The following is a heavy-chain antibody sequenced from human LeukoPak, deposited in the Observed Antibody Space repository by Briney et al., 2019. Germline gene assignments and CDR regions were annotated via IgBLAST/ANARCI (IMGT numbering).Heavy chain of an antibody. CDR3: ARSRVWGSSLGDY. CDR1: GFTFDDYA. Sequence: QPGRSLRLSCAASGFTFDDYAMHWVRQAPGKGLVWLSRINTDGSSTSYADSVKGRFTISRDNAKNTLYLQMNSLRAEDTAVYYCARSRVWGSSLGDYWGQGTLVTVSS. CDR2: INTDGSST. V-gene: IGHV3-74*01. D-gene: IGHD3-16*01. J-gene: IGHJ4*02.